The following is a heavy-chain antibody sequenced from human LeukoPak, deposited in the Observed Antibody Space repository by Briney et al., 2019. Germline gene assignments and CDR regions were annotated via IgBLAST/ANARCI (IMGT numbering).Heavy chain of an antibody. J-gene: IGHJ4*02. Sequence: SETLSLTCTVSGGSVSSYYWSWIRQPPGKGLKWIGYIYHSGSTNHSPSLKSRVTISVDTSKNQFSLELSSVTAADTAVYFCASLGGYYDFWSGYRDYWGQGILVTVSS. V-gene: IGHV4-59*02. CDR1: GGSVSSYY. CDR3: ASLGGYYDFWSGYRDY. CDR2: IYHSGST. D-gene: IGHD3-3*01.